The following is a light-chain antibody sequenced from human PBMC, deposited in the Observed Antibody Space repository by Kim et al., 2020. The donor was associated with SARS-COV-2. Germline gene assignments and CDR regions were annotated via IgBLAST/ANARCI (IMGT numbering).Light chain of an antibody. CDR2: GES. CDR1: KGLNTNS. J-gene: IGKJ2*01. Sequence: APGEDATLSCRTSKGLNTNSIVGYQQNPGQPPRLLVYGESRATGIPDRFSGSGYGTDFSLTISSLEPEDAAVYYCQQYGRSPPYTFGQGTKLEI. CDR3: QQYGRSPPYT. V-gene: IGKV3-20*01.